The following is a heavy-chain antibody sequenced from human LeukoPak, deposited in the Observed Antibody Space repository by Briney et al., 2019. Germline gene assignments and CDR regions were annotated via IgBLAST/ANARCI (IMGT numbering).Heavy chain of an antibody. D-gene: IGHD6-13*01. Sequence: GGSLRLSCAASGFTFSIYSMNWVRQAPGKGLEWVSYISSSSSTIYYADSVKGRFTISRDNAKNSLYLQMNSLRAEDTAVYYCARRVSSSLGLDYYYGMDVWGQGTTVTVSS. J-gene: IGHJ6*02. CDR1: GFTFSIYS. CDR2: ISSSSSTI. CDR3: ARRVSSSLGLDYYYGMDV. V-gene: IGHV3-48*04.